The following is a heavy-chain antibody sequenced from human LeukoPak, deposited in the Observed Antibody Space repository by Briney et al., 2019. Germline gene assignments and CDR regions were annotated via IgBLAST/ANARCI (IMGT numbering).Heavy chain of an antibody. CDR1: GGSISSYY. CDR3: VRAVGYCSGGSCYGIFDY. Sequence: SETLSLTCTVSGGSISSYYWSWIRQPSGKGLEWIGYIYYSGSTNYNPSLKSRVTISVDTSKNQFSLKLSSVTAADTAVYYCVRAVGYCSGGSCYGIFDYWGQGTLVTVSS. CDR2: IYYSGST. J-gene: IGHJ4*02. V-gene: IGHV4-59*01. D-gene: IGHD2-15*01.